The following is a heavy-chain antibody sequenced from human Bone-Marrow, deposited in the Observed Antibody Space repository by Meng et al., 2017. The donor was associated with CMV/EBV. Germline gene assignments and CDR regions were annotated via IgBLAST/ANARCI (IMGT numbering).Heavy chain of an antibody. J-gene: IGHJ5*02. CDR2: IRYDGVNK. CDR1: GFTFSSYD. CDR3: ATSLRTPSYAS. D-gene: IGHD1-14*01. V-gene: IGHV3-30*02. Sequence: GESLKISCAASGFTFSSYDMSWVRQAPGRGLEWVAFIRYDGVNKYSADSVKGRFTISRDNSKNTLYLQMSGLRTEDTAVYYCATSLRTPSYASWGQGPLVTVSS.